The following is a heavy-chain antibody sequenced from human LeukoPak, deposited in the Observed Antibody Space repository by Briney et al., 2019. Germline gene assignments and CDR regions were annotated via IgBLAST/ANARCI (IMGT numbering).Heavy chain of an antibody. CDR2: INHSGST. V-gene: IGHV4-34*01. CDR1: GGSFSGYH. D-gene: IGHD2-2*01. J-gene: IGHJ5*02. Sequence: PSETLSLTCAVYGGSFSGYHWSWIRQPPGKGLEWIGEINHSGSTNYNPSLKSRVTISVDTSKNQFSLKLSSVTAADTAVYYCARRGGRVVVPAAIRFDPWGQGTLVTVSS. CDR3: ARRGGRVVVPAAIRFDP.